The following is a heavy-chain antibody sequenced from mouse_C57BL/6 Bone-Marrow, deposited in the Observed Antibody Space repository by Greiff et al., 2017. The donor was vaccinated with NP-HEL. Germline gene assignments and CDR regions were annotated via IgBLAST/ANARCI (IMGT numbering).Heavy chain of an antibody. V-gene: IGHV1-64*01. Sequence: QVQLKQPGAELVKPGASVKLSCKASGYTFTSYWMHWVKQRPGQGLEWIGMIHPNSGSTNYNEKFKSKATLTVDQSSSTAYMQLSSLTSEDSAVYYCARSDYYYGSSYGYFDVWGTGTTVTVSS. CDR1: GYTFTSYW. CDR2: IHPNSGST. CDR3: ARSDYYYGSSYGYFDV. J-gene: IGHJ1*03. D-gene: IGHD1-1*01.